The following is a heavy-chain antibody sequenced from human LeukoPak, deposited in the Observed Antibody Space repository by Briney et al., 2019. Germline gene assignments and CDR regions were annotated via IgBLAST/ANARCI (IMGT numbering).Heavy chain of an antibody. D-gene: IGHD6-19*01. J-gene: IGHJ4*02. CDR1: EFTFSNYA. CDR2: ISGSGGLT. CDR3: AKGRARIAVAGNLIDY. V-gene: IGHV3-23*01. Sequence: PGGSLRLSCAASEFTFSNYAMTWVRQAPGKGLEWVSGISGSGGLTYYADSVKGRFTISRDNSRNTLYLQMNSLRAEDTAVYYCAKGRARIAVAGNLIDYWGQGTLVTVSS.